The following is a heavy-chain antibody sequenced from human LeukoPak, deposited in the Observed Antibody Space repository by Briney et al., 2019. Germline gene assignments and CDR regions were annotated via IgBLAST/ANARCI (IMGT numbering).Heavy chain of an antibody. CDR1: RYTFTSYY. J-gene: IGHJ3*02. CDR2: INPSGGST. D-gene: IGHD5-24*01. V-gene: IGHV1-46*01. CDR3: ARDRGWLINNDAFDI. Sequence: GASVKVSCKASRYTFTSYYMHWVRQAPGQGLEWMGIINPSGGSTSYAQKFQGRVTMTRDTSTSTVYMELSSLRSEDTAVYYCARDRGWLINNDAFDIWGQGTMVTVSS.